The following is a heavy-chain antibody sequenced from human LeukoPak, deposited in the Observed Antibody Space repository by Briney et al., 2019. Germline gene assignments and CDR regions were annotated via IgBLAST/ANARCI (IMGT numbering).Heavy chain of an antibody. J-gene: IGHJ3*02. CDR2: TYYRSKWYN. CDR1: GDSVSSNSAT. CDR3: TRDPPAAVLTLNAFDM. Sequence: SQTLSLTYAISGDSVSSNSATWNWIRQSPSKGLEWLGRTYYRSKWYNDYAVYVKSRVSIKQDTSKTQFSLQLSSVTPEATAMYFCTRDPPAAVLTLNAFDMWGEGRMVTV. D-gene: IGHD2-8*01. V-gene: IGHV6-1*01.